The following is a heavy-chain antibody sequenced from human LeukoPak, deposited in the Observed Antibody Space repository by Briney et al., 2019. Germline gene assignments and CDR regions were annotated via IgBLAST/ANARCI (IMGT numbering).Heavy chain of an antibody. Sequence: SGGSLRLSCAASGFTFSDYYMSWIRQAPGKGLEWVSFISSSSSSTKYADSVKGRFTISRDNAKNSLFLQMNSLRADDTAVYYCARINSYGPKYYFDYWGQGTLVTVSS. D-gene: IGHD5-18*01. J-gene: IGHJ4*02. V-gene: IGHV3-11*03. CDR2: ISSSSSST. CDR1: GFTFSDYY. CDR3: ARINSYGPKYYFDY.